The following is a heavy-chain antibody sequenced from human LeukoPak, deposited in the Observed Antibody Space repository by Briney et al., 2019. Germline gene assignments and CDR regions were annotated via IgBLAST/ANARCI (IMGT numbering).Heavy chain of an antibody. Sequence: GGSLRLSCAASGFTFSSYSMNWVRQAPGEGLEWVSSISISSSYIYYAGSVKGRFTISRDNAKNSLYLQMNSLRAEDTAVYYCASHRGPDYYGSGSYYNAYFDYWGQGTLVTVSS. CDR1: GFTFSSYS. J-gene: IGHJ4*02. CDR2: ISISSSYI. CDR3: ASHRGPDYYGSGSYYNAYFDY. V-gene: IGHV3-21*01. D-gene: IGHD3-10*01.